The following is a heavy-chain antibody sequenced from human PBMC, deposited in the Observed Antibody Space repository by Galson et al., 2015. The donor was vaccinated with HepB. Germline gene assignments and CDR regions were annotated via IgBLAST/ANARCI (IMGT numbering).Heavy chain of an antibody. CDR1: GYTFTSYA. V-gene: IGHV7-4-1*02. J-gene: IGHJ4*02. D-gene: IGHD2-2*01. CDR2: INTNTGNP. Sequence: SVKVSCKASGYTFTSYAMNWVRQAPGQGLEWMGWINTNTGNPTYAQGFTGRFVFSLDTSVSTAYLQVSSLKAEDTAVYYCARGYCSSTSCSYFDYWGQGTLVTVSS. CDR3: ARGYCSSTSCSYFDY.